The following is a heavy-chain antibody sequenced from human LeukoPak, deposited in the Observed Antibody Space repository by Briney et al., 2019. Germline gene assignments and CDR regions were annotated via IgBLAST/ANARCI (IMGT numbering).Heavy chain of an antibody. CDR3: ASHRGAVAGTSHFDY. V-gene: IGHV4-34*01. CDR1: GGSFSGYY. J-gene: IGHJ4*02. D-gene: IGHD6-19*01. CDR2: INHSGST. Sequence: SETLSLTCAVYGGSFSGYYWSWIRQPPGKGLEWIGEINHSGSTNYNPSLKSRVTISVDTSKNQFSLKLSSVTAADTAVYYCASHRGAVAGTSHFDYWGQGTLVTVSS.